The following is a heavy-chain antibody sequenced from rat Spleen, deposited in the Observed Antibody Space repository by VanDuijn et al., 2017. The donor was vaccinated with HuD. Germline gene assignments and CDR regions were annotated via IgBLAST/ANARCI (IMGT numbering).Heavy chain of an antibody. J-gene: IGHJ2*01. CDR2: ISYDGSNT. Sequence: EVQLVESGGGLVQPGRSLKLSCAASGFSFSDYYMAWVRQAPMKGLEWVATISYDGSNTYYRDSVRGRFTISRDNAKSSLYLQMDSLRSEDTATYYCTTEGPGITSNYFDYWGQGVMVTVSS. CDR1: GFSFSDYY. CDR3: TTEGPGITSNYFDY. D-gene: IGHD1-4*01. V-gene: IGHV5-20*01.